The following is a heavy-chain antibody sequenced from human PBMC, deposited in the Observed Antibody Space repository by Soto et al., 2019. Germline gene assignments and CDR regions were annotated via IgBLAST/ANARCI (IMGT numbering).Heavy chain of an antibody. CDR2: IYYSGST. D-gene: IGHD6-13*01. V-gene: IGHV4-59*08. J-gene: IGHJ4*02. CDR1: GGSISSYY. Sequence: PSETLSLTCTVSGGSISSYYWSWIRQPPGKGLEWIGYIYYSGSTNYNPSLKSRVTISVDTSKNQSSLKLSSVTAADTAVYYCARRYAGTFDYWGQGTLVTVS. CDR3: ARRYAGTFDY.